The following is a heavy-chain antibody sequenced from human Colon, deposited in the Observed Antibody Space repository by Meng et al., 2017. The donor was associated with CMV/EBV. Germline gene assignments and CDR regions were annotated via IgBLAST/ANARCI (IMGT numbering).Heavy chain of an antibody. V-gene: IGHV3-15*01. J-gene: IGHJ4*02. Sequence: EQLVESGGGLVKPGGSLRVSCAASGFPFTNAWMTWVRQAPGKGLEWVGRIKSKRDGETADYGAPEKGRFTISRDDSKSMLYLQMNSLKTEDTAVYYCTREGGAKRFDSWGQGTLVTVSS. CDR2: IKSKRDGETA. D-gene: IGHD3-16*01. CDR3: TREGGAKRFDS. CDR1: GFPFTNAW.